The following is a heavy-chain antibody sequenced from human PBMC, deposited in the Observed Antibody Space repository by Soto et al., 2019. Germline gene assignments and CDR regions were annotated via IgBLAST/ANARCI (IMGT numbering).Heavy chain of an antibody. D-gene: IGHD6-19*01. CDR1: GYTFTGYY. CDR2: INPNSGGT. CDR3: VTSRVSVAVAGETEYYFDY. Sequence: EASVKVSCKASGYTFTGYYMHWVRQAPGQGLEWMGWINPNSGGTNYAQKFQGRVTMTRDTSISTAYMELSRLRSDDTAVYYCVTSRVSVAVAGETEYYFDYWGQGTLVTVSS. J-gene: IGHJ4*02. V-gene: IGHV1-2*02.